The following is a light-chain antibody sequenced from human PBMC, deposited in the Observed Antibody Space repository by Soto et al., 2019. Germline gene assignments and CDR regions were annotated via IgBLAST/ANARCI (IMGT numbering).Light chain of an antibody. CDR1: QSVLYSSNNKNY. V-gene: IGKV4-1*01. CDR3: NQYYSFPRT. Sequence: DIVMTQSPDSLAVSLGERATINCKSSQSVLYSSNNKNYLAWYQQKSGQPPKVLIYWAYTRESGVHDRFSGSGSGTDFTLTISSLQAEDVAVYYCNQYYSFPRTFGQGTKVDIK. CDR2: WAY. J-gene: IGKJ1*01.